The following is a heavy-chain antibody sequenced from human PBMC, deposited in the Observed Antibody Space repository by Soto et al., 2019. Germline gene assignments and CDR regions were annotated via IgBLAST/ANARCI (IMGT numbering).Heavy chain of an antibody. CDR3: ARVAIACRSSSCYNHCYYSLDV. D-gene: IGHD2-2*02. CDR2: IYYRGST. Sequence: SETLSLTCTVSGGSISSDNFFWSWIRQPPGEGLEWIGYIYYRGSTYYNPSLESRLTLLVDTSKNQFSLKLRSVTAADTAVYSCARVAIACRSSSCYNHCYYSLDVWGQGTTVTVSS. J-gene: IGHJ6*02. V-gene: IGHV4-30-4*01. CDR1: GGSISSDNFF.